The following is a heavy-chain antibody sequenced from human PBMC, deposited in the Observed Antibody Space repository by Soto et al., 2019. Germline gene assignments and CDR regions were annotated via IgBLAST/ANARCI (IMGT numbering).Heavy chain of an antibody. J-gene: IGHJ6*02. V-gene: IGHV4-34*01. CDR3: ARERQYYHLWSAYQNEGPQGLDL. CDR2: SNHSGFS. D-gene: IGHD3-3*02. Sequence: XETLSLRAPVYCGSLSGHSWTWIRQAPGKGLDWIWESNHSGFSNYISSPKSRVSISLDPSKNQFSLILHSVTAADTAVYYCARERQYYHLWSAYQNEGPQGLDLWGHGTAVTVSS. CDR1: CGSLSGHS.